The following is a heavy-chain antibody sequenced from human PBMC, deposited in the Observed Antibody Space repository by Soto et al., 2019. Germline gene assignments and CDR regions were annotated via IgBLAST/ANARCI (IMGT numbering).Heavy chain of an antibody. J-gene: IGHJ4*02. CDR2: ISAYNGNT. CDR1: GYTFTSYG. CDR3: ARLNLLAIAVAVTRAYYFDY. V-gene: IGHV1-18*01. Sequence: ASVKVSCKASGYTFTSYGISWVRQAPGQGLEWMGWISAYNGNTNYAQKLQGRVAMTTDTSTSTAYMELRSLRSDDTAVYYCARLNLLAIAVAVTRAYYFDYRGQGTLVTVSS. D-gene: IGHD6-19*01.